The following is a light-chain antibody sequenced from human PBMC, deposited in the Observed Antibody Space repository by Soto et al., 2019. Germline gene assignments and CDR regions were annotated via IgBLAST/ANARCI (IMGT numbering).Light chain of an antibody. J-gene: IGKJ4*01. V-gene: IGKV1-27*01. Sequence: DIQMTQSPSSLSASVGDRVTITCRASQDINNYLAWYQQKVGKVPKVLIYAVSTLRSGVPSRFSGSGSGTDFTLTISSLQPEDVATYYCQKYNSAPLTFGGGTKVEIK. CDR1: QDINNY. CDR3: QKYNSAPLT. CDR2: AVS.